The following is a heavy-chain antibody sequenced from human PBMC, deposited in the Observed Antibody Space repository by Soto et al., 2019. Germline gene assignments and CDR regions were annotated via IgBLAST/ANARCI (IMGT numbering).Heavy chain of an antibody. CDR3: AKPIFGVVTREY. J-gene: IGHJ4*02. D-gene: IGHD3-3*01. V-gene: IGHV3-23*01. CDR2: ISGSGGST. Sequence: GGYLSLSCAAPGFPFSSYSMSWVRPAPGKGLEWVSAISGSGGSTYYADSVKGRFTISRDNSKNTLYLQMNSLRAEDTAVYYCAKPIFGVVTREYWGQGTLVTVSS. CDR1: GFPFSSYS.